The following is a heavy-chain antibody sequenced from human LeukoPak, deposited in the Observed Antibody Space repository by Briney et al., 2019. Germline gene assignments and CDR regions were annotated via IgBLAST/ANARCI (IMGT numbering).Heavy chain of an antibody. CDR2: INPNSGGT. CDR3: ARPPTVAGVYYGMDV. Sequence: ASVKVSCKASGYTFTGYYMRWVRQAPGQGLEWMGRINPNSGGTNYAQKFQGRVTMIRDTSISTAYMELSRLRSDDTAVYYCARPPTVAGVYYGMDVWGQGTTVTVSS. V-gene: IGHV1-2*06. J-gene: IGHJ6*02. D-gene: IGHD6-19*01. CDR1: GYTFTGYY.